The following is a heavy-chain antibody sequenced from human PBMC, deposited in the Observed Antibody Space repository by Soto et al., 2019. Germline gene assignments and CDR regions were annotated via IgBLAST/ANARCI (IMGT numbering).Heavy chain of an antibody. D-gene: IGHD6-6*01. J-gene: IGHJ5*02. CDR1: GYSFTSYW. Sequence: PGESLKISCKGSGYSFTSYWIGWVRQMPGKSLEWMGIIYPGDSDTRYSPSFQGQVTISADKSISTAYLQWSSLKASDTAMYYCARCPDSSFNWFDPWGQGTLVTVSS. CDR2: IYPGDSDT. V-gene: IGHV5-51*01. CDR3: ARCPDSSFNWFDP.